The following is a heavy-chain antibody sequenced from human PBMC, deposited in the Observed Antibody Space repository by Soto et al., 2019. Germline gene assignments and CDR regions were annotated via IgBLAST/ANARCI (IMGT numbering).Heavy chain of an antibody. CDR1: GFTVSNYG. Sequence: QVHLVESGGGVVQPGGSLRLSCAASGFTVSNYGMHWVRQAPGKGLEWVAVIWYDGNNKSYRDSVKGRFTISRDNSKNTVDLQMSSLRGEDTAVYYCARGDVWTDEAFDIWGQGTMVTVSS. J-gene: IGHJ3*02. V-gene: IGHV3-33*01. CDR3: ARGDVWTDEAFDI. CDR2: IWYDGNNK. D-gene: IGHD2-21*01.